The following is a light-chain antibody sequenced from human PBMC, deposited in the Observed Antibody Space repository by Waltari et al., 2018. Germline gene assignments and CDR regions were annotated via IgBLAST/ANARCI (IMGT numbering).Light chain of an antibody. CDR3: QHYVSLPAT. V-gene: IGKV3-20*01. CDR1: QRVSRT. CDR2: GAS. Sequence: EIVLTQSPGPLSWSPGERATLACRASQRVSRTLAWYQQKPGQAPRLLIYGASTRATGIPERFSGGGSGTDFSLTISRLEPEDFAVYYCQHYVSLPATFGQGTKVEVK. J-gene: IGKJ1*01.